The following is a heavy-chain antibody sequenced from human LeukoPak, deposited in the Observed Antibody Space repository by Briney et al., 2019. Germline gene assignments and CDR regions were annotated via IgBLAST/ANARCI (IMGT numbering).Heavy chain of an antibody. Sequence: SETLSLTCTVSGGSISSSSYYWGWIRQPPGKGLEWIGSIYYSGSTYYNPSLKSRVTISVDTSKNQFSLKLSSVTAANTAVYYCARDLGTRFSPGYYPYGMDVWGQGTTVTVSS. D-gene: IGHD3/OR15-3a*01. CDR3: ARDLGTRFSPGYYPYGMDV. J-gene: IGHJ6*02. V-gene: IGHV4-39*07. CDR1: GGSISSSSYY. CDR2: IYYSGST.